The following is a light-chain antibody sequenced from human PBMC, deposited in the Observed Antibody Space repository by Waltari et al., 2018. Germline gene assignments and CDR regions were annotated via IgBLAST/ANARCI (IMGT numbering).Light chain of an antibody. V-gene: IGKV3-20*01. CDR3: QHYLRLPVT. Sequence: EIVLTQSPGTLSLSPGERATPPCRASQSISRTLVWYQKKPGQAPRLLIYAASTRATGIPDRFSGSGSGTDFSLTISRLEPEDFAVYYCQHYLRLPVTFGQGTKVEIK. CDR1: QSISRT. CDR2: AAS. J-gene: IGKJ1*01.